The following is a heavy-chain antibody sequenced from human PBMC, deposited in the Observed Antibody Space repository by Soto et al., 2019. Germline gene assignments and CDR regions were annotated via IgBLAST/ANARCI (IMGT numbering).Heavy chain of an antibody. V-gene: IGHV4-4*02. J-gene: IGHJ3*02. D-gene: IGHD6-6*01. CDR3: ARASLGSISSADAFDI. CDR1: SGSISSNKW. CDR2: IYHSGST. Sequence: QVQLQESGPGLVKPSGTLSLTCAVSSGSISSNKWWSWVRQPPGKGLEWIGEIYHSGSTNYNPSLKSRVTISVDKSKNQFFLKLYSVTAADTAVYYCARASLGSISSADAFDIWGQGTMVTVSS.